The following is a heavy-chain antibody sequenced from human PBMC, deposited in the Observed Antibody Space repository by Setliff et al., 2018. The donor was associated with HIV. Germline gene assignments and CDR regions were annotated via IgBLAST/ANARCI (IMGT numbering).Heavy chain of an antibody. CDR2: IYYSGNT. Sequence: PSETLSLTCTVSGTSIRSRFWSWIRQPPGKGLEWIGTIYYSGNTKSNPSLKSRVAISVDTSKNQFSLKLSSVTAADTAVYYCAISYYYGSGIPGYYFDYWGQGTLVTVSS. CDR3: AISYYYGSGIPGYYFDY. V-gene: IGHV4-59*08. D-gene: IGHD3-10*01. J-gene: IGHJ4*02. CDR1: GTSIRSRF.